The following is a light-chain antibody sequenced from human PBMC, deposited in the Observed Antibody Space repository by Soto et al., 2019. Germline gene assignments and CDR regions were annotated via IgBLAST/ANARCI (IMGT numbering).Light chain of an antibody. Sequence: QSALTQPASVSGSPGQSITISCTGTSSDVGDFDCVSWYQQHPGKAPKLMIYEVSDRPSGVSNRFSGSKSGDTASLTISGVQSEDEADYYCSSYTSSSTLVFGGGTKVTVL. CDR3: SSYTSSSTLV. V-gene: IGLV2-14*01. J-gene: IGLJ2*01. CDR1: SSDVGDFDC. CDR2: EVS.